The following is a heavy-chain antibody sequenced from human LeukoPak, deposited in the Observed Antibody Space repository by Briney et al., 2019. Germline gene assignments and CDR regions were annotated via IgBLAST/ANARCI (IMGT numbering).Heavy chain of an antibody. J-gene: IGHJ6*03. Sequence: GGSLRLSCAASGFTFSDYHMSWIRQAPGKGLEWLSYISSSDNTIYDADSVKGRFTISRDSAKNSLYLQMHSLRAEDTAVYYCVRRGVWFGELEDSYYMDVWGKGTTVTVSS. CDR3: VRRGVWFGELEDSYYMDV. CDR2: ISSSDNTI. CDR1: GFTFSDYH. D-gene: IGHD3-10*01. V-gene: IGHV3-11*04.